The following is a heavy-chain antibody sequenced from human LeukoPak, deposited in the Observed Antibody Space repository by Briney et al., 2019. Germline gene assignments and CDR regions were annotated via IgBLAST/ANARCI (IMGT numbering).Heavy chain of an antibody. J-gene: IGHJ3*02. CDR3: ARDYYYDSSGYYPI. V-gene: IGHV4-59*01. D-gene: IGHD3-22*01. CDR1: GGSISSYY. CDR2: IYYSGST. Sequence: SETLSLTCTVSGGSISSYYWSWIRQPPGKGLEWIGYIYYSGSTNYNPSLKSRVTISVDTSKNQFSLKLSSVTAADTAVYYCARDYYYDSSGYYPIWGQGTMVTVSS.